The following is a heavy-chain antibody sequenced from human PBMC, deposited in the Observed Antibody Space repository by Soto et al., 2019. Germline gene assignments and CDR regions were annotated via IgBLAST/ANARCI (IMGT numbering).Heavy chain of an antibody. Sequence: KASETLSLTCTVSGGSISSYYWSWIRQPPGKGLEWIGYIYYSGSTNYNPSLKSRVTISVDTSKNQFSLKLSSVTAADTAVYYCARSTNSRLEADYWGQGTLVTVSS. CDR3: ARSTNSRLEADY. CDR1: GGSISSYY. J-gene: IGHJ4*02. CDR2: IYYSGST. V-gene: IGHV4-59*01. D-gene: IGHD3-22*01.